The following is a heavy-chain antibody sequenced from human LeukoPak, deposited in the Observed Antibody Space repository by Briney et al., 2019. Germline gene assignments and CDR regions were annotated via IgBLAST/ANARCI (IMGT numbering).Heavy chain of an antibody. CDR2: INRSGST. CDR1: GGSFSGYY. Sequence: SETLSLTCAVYGGSFSGYYWSWIRQPPGKGLEWIGEINRSGSTNYNPSLKSRVTISVDTSKNQFSLKLSSVTAADTAVYYCARGFWIAAAGPSPFDYWGQGTLVTVSS. CDR3: ARGFWIAAAGPSPFDY. D-gene: IGHD6-13*01. V-gene: IGHV4-34*01. J-gene: IGHJ4*02.